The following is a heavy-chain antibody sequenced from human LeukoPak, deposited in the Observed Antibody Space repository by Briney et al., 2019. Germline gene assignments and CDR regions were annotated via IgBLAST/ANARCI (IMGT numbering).Heavy chain of an antibody. D-gene: IGHD3-22*01. CDR3: AKKLYDSYTSANDC. V-gene: IGHV3-23*01. J-gene: IGHJ4*02. CDR1: GFTFSSYA. CDR2: ISDSGGST. Sequence: GGSLRLSCAASGFTFSSYAMSWVRQAPGQGLEWVSAISDSGGSTYYADSVKGRFTISRDNSKNTLYLQMNSLRAEDTAVYYCAKKLYDSYTSANDCWGQGTLVTVSS.